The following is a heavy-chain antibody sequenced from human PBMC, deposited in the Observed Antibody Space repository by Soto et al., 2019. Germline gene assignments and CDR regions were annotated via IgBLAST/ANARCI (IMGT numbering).Heavy chain of an antibody. Sequence: SETLSLTCTVSGGSVSSGSYYWSWIRQPPGKGLEWIGYIYYSGSTNYNPSLKSRVTISVDTSKNQFSLKLSSVTAADTAVYYCARETLDDSSGSHFDYWGQGTLVTVSS. D-gene: IGHD3-22*01. V-gene: IGHV4-61*01. CDR2: IYYSGST. CDR1: GGSVSSGSYY. CDR3: ARETLDDSSGSHFDY. J-gene: IGHJ4*02.